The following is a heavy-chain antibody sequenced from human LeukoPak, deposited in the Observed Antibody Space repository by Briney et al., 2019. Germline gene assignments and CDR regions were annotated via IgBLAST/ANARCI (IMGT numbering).Heavy chain of an antibody. V-gene: IGHV3-30*02. CDR2: IRYDGSDQ. Sequence: GGSLRLSCAASRFRFSEYGMHWVRQAPGKGLEWVAFIRYDGSDQYYADSVKGRFTISGDNSKTTLYLQMDSLSAEDTAVYYCARVGYSGYEPFDYWGQGTLVTVSS. CDR1: RFRFSEYG. J-gene: IGHJ4*02. CDR3: ARVGYSGYEPFDY. D-gene: IGHD5-12*01.